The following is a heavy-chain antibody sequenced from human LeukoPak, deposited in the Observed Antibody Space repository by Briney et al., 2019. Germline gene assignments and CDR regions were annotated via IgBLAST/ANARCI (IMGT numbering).Heavy chain of an antibody. CDR2: ISAYNGNT. V-gene: IGHV1-18*01. CDR1: GYTFTSYG. Sequence: ASVKVSCKASGYTFTSYGISWVRQAPGQGLEWMGWISAYNGNTNYAQKLQGRVTMTTDTSTSTAYMELRSLRSDDTAVYYCARGYYDILTGYSFDYWGQGTLVTVSS. D-gene: IGHD3-9*01. J-gene: IGHJ4*02. CDR3: ARGYYDILTGYSFDY.